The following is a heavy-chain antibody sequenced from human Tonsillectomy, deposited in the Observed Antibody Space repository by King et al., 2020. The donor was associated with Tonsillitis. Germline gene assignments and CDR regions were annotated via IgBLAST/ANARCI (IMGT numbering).Heavy chain of an antibody. V-gene: IGHV3-7*01. Sequence: VQLVESGGGLVQPGGSLRLSCAASGFTFSSYWMSWVRQAPGKGLEWVANIKQDGSEKYYVDSVKGRFTISRDNDKNSLYLQMNSLRAEDTAVYYWARMGGRQSAAGFWGQGTLVTVSS. J-gene: IGHJ4*02. D-gene: IGHD6-13*01. CDR1: GFTFSSYW. CDR3: ARMGGRQSAAGF. CDR2: IKQDGSEK.